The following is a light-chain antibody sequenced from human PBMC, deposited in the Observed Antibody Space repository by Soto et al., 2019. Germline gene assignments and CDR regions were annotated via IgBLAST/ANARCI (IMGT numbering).Light chain of an antibody. V-gene: IGLV2-14*03. J-gene: IGLJ1*01. CDR1: SSDVGAYEH. Sequence: QSALTQPASVSGSPGQSVTISCTGASSDVGAYEHVSWYQQHPGRAPKLILYDVNNRPSGVSNHFSGSKSGITASLVISGLQANDEADYYCSSYSTATILVFGSGTRSPS. CDR2: DVN. CDR3: SSYSTATILV.